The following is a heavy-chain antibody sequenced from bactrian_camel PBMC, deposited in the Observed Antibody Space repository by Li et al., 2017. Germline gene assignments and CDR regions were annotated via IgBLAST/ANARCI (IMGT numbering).Heavy chain of an antibody. V-gene: IGHV3S40*01. CDR1: GFTFSTYA. D-gene: IGHD6*01. CDR2: ISSRGGST. Sequence: VQLVESGGGLVQPGGSLVPSCAASGFTFSTYAMSWVRQAPGKGLEWVSLISSRGGSTLYADSVKGRFTISRDNAKNTINLELNSLKTEDTAMYYCTRDRGLAVPAGSFDYWAQETQVTVS. CDR3: TRDRGLAVPAGSFDY. J-gene: IGHJ6*01.